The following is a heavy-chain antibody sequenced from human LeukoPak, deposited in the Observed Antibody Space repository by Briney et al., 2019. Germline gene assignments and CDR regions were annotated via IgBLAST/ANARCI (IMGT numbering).Heavy chain of an antibody. Sequence: PSETLSLTCTVSGGSISSYYWSWIRQPPGKGLEWIGYIYYSGSTNYSPSLKSRVTISVDTSKNQFSLKLSSVTAADTAVYYCARGQTYYYDSSGYYYFDYWGQGTLVTVSS. V-gene: IGHV4-59*08. D-gene: IGHD3-22*01. J-gene: IGHJ4*02. CDR1: GGSISSYY. CDR3: ARGQTYYYDSSGYYYFDY. CDR2: IYYSGST.